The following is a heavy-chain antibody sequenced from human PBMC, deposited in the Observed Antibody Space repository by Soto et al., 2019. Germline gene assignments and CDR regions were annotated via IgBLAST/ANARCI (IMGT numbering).Heavy chain of an antibody. D-gene: IGHD2-21*02. CDR3: ARGRFIKQWLDKAYCGGDCYFGDYGMDV. CDR1: GYTFTSYG. Sequence: ASVKVSCKASGYTFTSYGISWVRQAPGQGLEWMGWISAYNGNTNYAQKLQGRVTMTTDTSTSTAYMELRSLRSDDTAVYYCARGRFIKQWLDKAYCGGDCYFGDYGMDVWGQGTTVTVS. J-gene: IGHJ6*02. CDR2: ISAYNGNT. V-gene: IGHV1-18*01.